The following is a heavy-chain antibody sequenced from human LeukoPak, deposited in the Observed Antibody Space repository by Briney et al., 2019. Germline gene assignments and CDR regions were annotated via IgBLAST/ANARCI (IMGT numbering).Heavy chain of an antibody. V-gene: IGHV5-51*01. CDR2: IYPGDSDT. CDR3: ARKRHYDILTGYATEVDY. D-gene: IGHD3-9*01. Sequence: GESLKISCKGSGYSFTSYWIGWVRRMPGKGLEWMGIIYPGDSDTRYSPSFQGQVTISADKSISTAYLQWSSLKASDTAMYYCARKRHYDILTGYATEVDYWGQGTLVTVSS. CDR1: GYSFTSYW. J-gene: IGHJ4*02.